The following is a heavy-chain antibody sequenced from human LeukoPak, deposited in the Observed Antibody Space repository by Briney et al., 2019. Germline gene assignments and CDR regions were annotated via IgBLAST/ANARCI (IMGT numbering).Heavy chain of an antibody. CDR3: AAWRRDYYGSMAT. CDR2: YDPEDGEA. CDR1: RYTLTEFS. V-gene: IGHV1-24*01. D-gene: IGHD3-10*01. J-gene: IGHJ3*01. Sequence: ASVKVSCKVSRYTLTEFSIHWMRQARGIGLEWMGGYDPEDGEAFYAQKVEDRVILTVDTSTHTAYMELNSLTSDDTAVYYCAAWRRDYYGSMATWGQGTMVTVSS.